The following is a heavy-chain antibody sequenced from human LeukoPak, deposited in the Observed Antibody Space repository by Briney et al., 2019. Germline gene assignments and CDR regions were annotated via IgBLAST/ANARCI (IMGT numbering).Heavy chain of an antibody. CDR3: ARSKSSSYYYYYYMDV. CDR2: INPSGGST. CDR1: GYTFTSYY. J-gene: IGHJ6*03. Sequence: GASVKVSCKASGYTFTSYYMHWVRQAPGRGLEWMGIINPSGGSTSYAQRFQGRVTMTRDMSTSTVYMELSSLRSEDTAVYYCARSKSSSYYYYYYMDVWGKGTTVTVSS. V-gene: IGHV1-46*01. D-gene: IGHD6-6*01.